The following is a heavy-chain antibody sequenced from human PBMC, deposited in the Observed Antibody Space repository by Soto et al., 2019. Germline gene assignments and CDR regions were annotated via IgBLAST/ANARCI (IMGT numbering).Heavy chain of an antibody. V-gene: IGHV5-51*01. J-gene: IGHJ4*02. CDR2: ILPRDSDI. Sequence: EVQLVQSGAEVRKPGEFLKISCKTSGYSFNDYWIAWVRHMPGRGLEWMGIILPRDSDIRYSPSFQGQVTISADKSISTAYLQWSTLKASDTAIYYCARQDGFGLYYFDTWGQGTLVRVSS. D-gene: IGHD3-10*01. CDR1: GYSFNDYW. CDR3: ARQDGFGLYYFDT.